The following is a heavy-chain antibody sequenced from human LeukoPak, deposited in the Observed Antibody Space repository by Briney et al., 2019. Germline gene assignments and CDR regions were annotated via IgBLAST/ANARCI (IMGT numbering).Heavy chain of an antibody. Sequence: PSETLSLTCAVSGGSISSNSYYWGWIRQPPGKGLEWIGSIYYSGSTYYNPSLRSRVTISVDTSKNQFSLKLSSVTAADTAVYYCARHVSHLGYTDYWGQGTLVTVSS. CDR3: ARHVSHLGYTDY. CDR1: GGSISSNSYY. V-gene: IGHV4-39*01. D-gene: IGHD5-18*01. CDR2: IYYSGST. J-gene: IGHJ4*02.